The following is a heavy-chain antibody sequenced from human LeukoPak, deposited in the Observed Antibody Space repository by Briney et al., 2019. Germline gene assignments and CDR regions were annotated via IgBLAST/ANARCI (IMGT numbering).Heavy chain of an antibody. CDR3: AGSYGGNAVGPFDI. CDR2: VSQSGGA. Sequence: SETLSLTCAVSGGSFSGYHCSWIRQTPGKGLEWIGEVSQSGGASYNPSLRSRVTISVETSKNHFSLKLNSVTAADTAMYYCAGSYGGNAVGPFDIWGQGTMVTVSS. V-gene: IGHV4-34*01. CDR1: GGSFSGYH. J-gene: IGHJ3*02. D-gene: IGHD4-23*01.